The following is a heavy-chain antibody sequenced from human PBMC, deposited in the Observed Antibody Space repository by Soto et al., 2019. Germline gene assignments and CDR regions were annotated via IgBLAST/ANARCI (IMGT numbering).Heavy chain of an antibody. Sequence: QVQLVESGGDVVQPGRSLRLSCAASGFTFSNYPMHWVRQAPGKGLEGVAVISYDGSNKYYADSVKGRFTISRDNSKNTLYVQMNSLRAEDTAVYYCAKNLQPAYGMDVWGQGTTVTVSS. CDR1: GFTFSNYP. D-gene: IGHD6-13*01. CDR3: AKNLQPAYGMDV. CDR2: ISYDGSNK. J-gene: IGHJ6*02. V-gene: IGHV3-30-3*02.